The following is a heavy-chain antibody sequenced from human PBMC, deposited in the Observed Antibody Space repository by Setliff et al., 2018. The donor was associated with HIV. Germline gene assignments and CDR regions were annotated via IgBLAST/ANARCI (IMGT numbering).Heavy chain of an antibody. CDR2: IIPILGIA. J-gene: IGHJ4*02. D-gene: IGHD3-3*01. V-gene: IGHV1-69*10. CDR3: AADNYNCNSFDS. Sequence: GASVKVSCKASGGTFSSYAISWVRQAPGQGLEWMGGIIPILGIANYAQKFQGRVTITTDGSTSTAYMELSSLRSEDTAVYYCAADNYNCNSFDSWGQGSLVTVSS. CDR1: GGTFSSYA.